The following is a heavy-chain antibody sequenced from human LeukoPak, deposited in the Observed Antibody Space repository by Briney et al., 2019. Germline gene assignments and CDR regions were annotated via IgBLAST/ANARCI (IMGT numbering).Heavy chain of an antibody. V-gene: IGHV4-34*01. CDR2: INHSGST. CDR3: ARGGYAGSGYPN. CDR1: GGSFRGYY. J-gene: IGHJ4*02. D-gene: IGHD3-22*01. Sequence: SETLSLTCAVYGGSFRGYYWSWLRQPPGKGLEWIGEINHSGSTNYNPSLKSRVTISVDTSKNQFSLKLSSVTAADTAVYYCARGGYAGSGYPNWGQGTLVTVSS.